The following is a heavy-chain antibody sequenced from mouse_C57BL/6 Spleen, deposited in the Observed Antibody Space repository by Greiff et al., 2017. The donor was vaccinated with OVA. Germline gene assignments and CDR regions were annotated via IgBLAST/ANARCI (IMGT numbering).Heavy chain of an antibody. V-gene: IGHV1-42*01. CDR3: ARYDDY. CDR1: GYSFTGYY. CDR2: INPSTGGT. J-gene: IGHJ2*01. D-gene: IGHD2-3*01. Sequence: VQLKESGPELVKPGASVKISCKASGYSFTGYYMNWVKQSPEKSLEWIGEINPSTGGTTYNQKFKAKATLTVDKSSSTAYMQLKSLTSEDSAVYYCARYDDYWGQGTTLTVSS.